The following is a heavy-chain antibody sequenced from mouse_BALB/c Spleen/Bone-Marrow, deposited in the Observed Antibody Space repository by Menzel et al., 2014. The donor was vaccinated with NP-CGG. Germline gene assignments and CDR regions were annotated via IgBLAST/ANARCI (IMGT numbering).Heavy chain of an antibody. V-gene: IGHV5-4*02. CDR2: ISDGGSYT. D-gene: IGHD1-1*01. CDR1: GFTFSDYY. CDR3: VLRWFAY. Sequence: EVKLVESGGGLVKPGGSLKLSCAASGFTFSDYYMYWVRQTPEKRLEWVATISDGGSYTYYPDSVKGRFTVSRDNAKNNLYLQMSSLKSEDTAMYYCVLRWFAYWGQGTLVTVSA. J-gene: IGHJ3*01.